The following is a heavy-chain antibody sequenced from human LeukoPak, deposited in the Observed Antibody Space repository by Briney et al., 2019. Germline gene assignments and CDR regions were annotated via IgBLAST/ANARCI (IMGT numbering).Heavy chain of an antibody. D-gene: IGHD3-22*01. CDR2: IYPGDSDT. CDR3: ARTRQSVFYYGSSGYYPGGFDY. CDR1: GYSFTSYW. J-gene: IGHJ4*02. Sequence: GESLKISCKGSGYSFTSYWIGWVRQMPGKGLEWMGIIYPGDSDTRYSPSFQGQVTISADKSISTAYLQWSSLKASDTAMYYCARTRQSVFYYGSSGYYPGGFDYWGQGTLVTVSS. V-gene: IGHV5-51*01.